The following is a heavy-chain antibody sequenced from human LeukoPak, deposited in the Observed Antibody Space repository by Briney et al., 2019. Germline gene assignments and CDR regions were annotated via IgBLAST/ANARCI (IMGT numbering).Heavy chain of an antibody. CDR2: MNPNSGNT. V-gene: IGHV1-8*02. CDR3: AAVVVPAATVGYYYYMDV. CDR1: GYTFTSYD. D-gene: IGHD2-2*01. Sequence: ASVKVSYKASGYTFTSYDINWVRQAPGQGLEWMGWMNPNSGNTGYAQKFQGRVTMTRNTSKSTAYMELSSLRPEDTAVYYCAAVVVPAATVGYYYYMDVWGKGTTVTVSS. J-gene: IGHJ6*03.